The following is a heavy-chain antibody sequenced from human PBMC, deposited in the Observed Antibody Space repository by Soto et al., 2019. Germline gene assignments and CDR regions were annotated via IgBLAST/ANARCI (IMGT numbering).Heavy chain of an antibody. CDR3: ARDHHNSGWYSVGKY. CDR1: GYTLTELS. D-gene: IGHD6-13*01. V-gene: IGHV1-24*01. Sequence: ASVKVSCKVSGYTLTELSIHWVRQAPGKGLEWMGGFDPEDGETIYAQKFQGRVTMTEDTSTDTAYMELSSLRSEDTAVYYCARDHHNSGWYSVGKYWGRGTLVTVSS. CDR2: FDPEDGET. J-gene: IGHJ4*02.